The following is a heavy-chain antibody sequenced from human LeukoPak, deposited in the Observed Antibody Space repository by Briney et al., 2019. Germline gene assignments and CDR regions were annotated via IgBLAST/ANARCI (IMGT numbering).Heavy chain of an antibody. CDR2: IIPIFGIA. CDR3: ARDNLGFGDYGMDV. Sequence: ASVKVSCKASGGTFSSYAISWVRQAPGQGREWMGRIIPIFGIANYAQKFQGRVTITADKSTSTAYMELSSLRSDDTAVYYCARDNLGFGDYGMDVWGKGTTVTVSS. D-gene: IGHD3-10*01. V-gene: IGHV1-69*04. CDR1: GGTFSSYA. J-gene: IGHJ6*04.